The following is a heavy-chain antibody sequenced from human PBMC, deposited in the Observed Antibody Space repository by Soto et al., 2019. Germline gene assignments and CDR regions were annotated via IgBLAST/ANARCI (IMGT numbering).Heavy chain of an antibody. J-gene: IGHJ1*01. V-gene: IGHV3-53*01. D-gene: IGHD3-22*01. CDR2: IYSGGST. Sequence: GGSLRLSCAASGFTVSSNYMSWVRQAPGKGLEWVSVIYSGGSTYYADSVKGRFTISRDNSKNTLYLQMNSLRAEDTAVYYCARDRVESGYPEYFQHWGQGTLVAVSS. CDR3: ARDRVESGYPEYFQH. CDR1: GFTVSSNY.